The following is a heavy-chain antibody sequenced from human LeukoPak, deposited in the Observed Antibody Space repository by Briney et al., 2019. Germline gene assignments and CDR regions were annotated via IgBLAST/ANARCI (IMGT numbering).Heavy chain of an antibody. Sequence: GGFLRLSCAASGFTFSHHSMDWVRQAPGKGLEWVASINLDSYYIYYADSVKGRYTISRDNAKNSLFLQMNSLRVEDTAVYYCARAFGALVDSYSDYWGQGTLVTVSS. J-gene: IGHJ4*02. CDR2: INLDSYYI. V-gene: IGHV3-21*01. CDR1: GFTFSHHS. D-gene: IGHD3-10*01. CDR3: ARAFGALVDSYSDY.